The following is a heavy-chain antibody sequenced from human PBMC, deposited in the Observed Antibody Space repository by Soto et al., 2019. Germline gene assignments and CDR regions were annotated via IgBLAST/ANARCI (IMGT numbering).Heavy chain of an antibody. J-gene: IGHJ3*02. CDR1: GFTFGAYT. Sequence: GGSLRLSCAASGFTFGAYTMHWVRQAPGKGLEWVAAISYDGNSERYTDPVKGRFTVSRDNPSDTLYLQMNSLRVEDTAVYYCARGGYSGRSDGFDIWGQGTMVTVSS. CDR3: ARGGYSGRSDGFDI. CDR2: ISYDGNSE. D-gene: IGHD5-12*01. V-gene: IGHV3-30*14.